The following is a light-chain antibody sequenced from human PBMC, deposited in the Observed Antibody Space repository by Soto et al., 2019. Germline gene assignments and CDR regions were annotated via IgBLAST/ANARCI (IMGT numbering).Light chain of an antibody. V-gene: IGKV1-5*01. CDR1: QSMSSW. J-gene: IGKJ5*01. CDR2: DAS. CDR3: QQYNSYSGIT. Sequence: DIQMTQSPSTLSASVGDRVTITCRASQSMSSWLAWYQQKPGKAPKLLIYDASSLESGVPSRFSGSGSGTEFTLTISSLQPDDFATYYCQQYNSYSGITFGQGTRLEIK.